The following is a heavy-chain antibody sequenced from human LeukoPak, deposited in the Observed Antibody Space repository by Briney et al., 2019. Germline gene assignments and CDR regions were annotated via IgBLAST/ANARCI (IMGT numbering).Heavy chain of an antibody. Sequence: PSETLSLTCVVSGGSISSINWWSWVRQPPGKGLEWIGEIYHTGSTNCNPSLKSRVTISVDKSNNQFSLRLSSVTAVDTAVYYCARVRGKYNSGLYYFDYWGQGTPVTVSS. CDR3: ARVRGKYNSGLYYFDY. D-gene: IGHD6-19*01. J-gene: IGHJ4*02. CDR1: GGSISSINW. V-gene: IGHV4-4*02. CDR2: IYHTGST.